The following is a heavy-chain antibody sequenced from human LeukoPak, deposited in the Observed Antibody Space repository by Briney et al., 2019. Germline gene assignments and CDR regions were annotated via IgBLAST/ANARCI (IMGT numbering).Heavy chain of an antibody. V-gene: IGHV7-4-1*02. J-gene: IGHJ4*02. CDR1: GYTFTSYA. CDR2: INTNTGNR. D-gene: IGHD6-19*01. CDR3: ARGDLLSNGWYSDDY. Sequence: GASVKVSCKASGYTFTSYAMNWVRQAPGQGLGWMGWINTNTGNRTYAQGFTGRFVFSLDTSVSTAYLQISSLKAEDTAVYYCARGDLLSNGWYSDDYWGQGTLVTVSS.